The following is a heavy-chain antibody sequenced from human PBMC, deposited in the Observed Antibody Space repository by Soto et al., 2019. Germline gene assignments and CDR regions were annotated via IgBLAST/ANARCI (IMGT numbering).Heavy chain of an antibody. CDR3: ARSSGGNFGIIIEGTNWFAP. CDR1: RDTFTSYY. V-gene: IGHV1-46*01. D-gene: IGHD1-26*01. Sequence: ASVKVSCKAPRDTFTSYYINWVRQAPGQVLEWMGVINPHGGSTAYAQKFKGRVTLTRDTSASTVYMEVSSLTSEDTAMYYCARSSGGNFGIIIEGTNWFAPGAREPWSPSPQ. J-gene: IGHJ5*02. CDR2: INPHGGST.